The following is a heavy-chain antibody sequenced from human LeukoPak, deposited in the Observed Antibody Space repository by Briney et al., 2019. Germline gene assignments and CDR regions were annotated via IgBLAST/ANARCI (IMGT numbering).Heavy chain of an antibody. J-gene: IGHJ4*02. V-gene: IGHV3-48*02. CDR1: GFTFSSYS. CDR3: ARDSGTYSTQY. D-gene: IGHD1-26*01. Sequence: QTGGSLRLSCAASGFTFSSYSMNWVRQAPGKGLEWVSYISRSSSAIYYADSVKGRFTISRDDGKNSLYLQMNSLRDGDTAVYFCARDSGTYSTQYWGQGTLVTVSS. CDR2: ISRSSSAI.